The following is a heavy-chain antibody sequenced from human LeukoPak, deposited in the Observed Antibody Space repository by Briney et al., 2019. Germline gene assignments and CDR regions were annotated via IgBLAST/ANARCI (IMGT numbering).Heavy chain of an antibody. CDR1: GFTFNTYA. CDR2: ISYDGISI. CDR3: VRVPARASSAFYYFDY. D-gene: IGHD3-22*01. J-gene: IGHJ4*02. V-gene: IGHV3-30-3*01. Sequence: GRSLRLSCTASGFTFNTYAMHWVRQTPGMGLEWVAVISYDGISIYYLDSVKGRFTISRDNSNNTLYLQITNLRPEDTAVYYCVRVPARASSAFYYFDYWGQGTLVTVSS.